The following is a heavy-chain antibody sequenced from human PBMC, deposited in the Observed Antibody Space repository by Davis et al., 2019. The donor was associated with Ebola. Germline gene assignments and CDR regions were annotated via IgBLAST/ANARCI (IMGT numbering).Heavy chain of an antibody. CDR3: VKDTYSTSSTIHVFDY. CDR1: GFTFDDYA. V-gene: IGHV3-43D*03. Sequence: GESLKISCAASGFTFDDYAMHWVRQAPGKGLEWVSLINWDGGSTNYADSVKGRFTVSRDNSKNSLSLQMNSLRTEDTALYYCVKDTYSTSSTIHVFDYWGQGTLVTVSS. D-gene: IGHD6-6*01. CDR2: INWDGGST. J-gene: IGHJ4*02.